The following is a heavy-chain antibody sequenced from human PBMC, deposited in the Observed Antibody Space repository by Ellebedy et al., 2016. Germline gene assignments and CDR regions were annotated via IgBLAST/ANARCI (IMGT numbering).Heavy chain of an antibody. CDR1: GFTFSSYG. Sequence: GESLKISCAASGFTFSSYGMHWVRQAPGKGLEWVAVISYDGSNKYYADSVKGRFTISRDNSKNTLYLQMNSLRAEDTAVYYCATNQGRYGDDNFSDYWGQGTLVTVSS. CDR3: ATNQGRYGDDNFSDY. CDR2: ISYDGSNK. J-gene: IGHJ4*02. D-gene: IGHD4-17*01. V-gene: IGHV3-30*03.